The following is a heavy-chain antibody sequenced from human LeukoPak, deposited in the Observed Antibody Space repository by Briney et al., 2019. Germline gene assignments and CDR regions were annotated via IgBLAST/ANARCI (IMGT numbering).Heavy chain of an antibody. D-gene: IGHD6-6*01. Sequence: PSQTLSLTCTVSGGSISSGSYFWSWIRQPPGKGLEWIGRIYTSGSTNYNPSLESRVTVSLDTSRNQFSLELTSVTAADTAVYYCAREGYSSSSGFGYWGQGTLVTVSS. CDR3: AREGYSSSSGFGY. CDR1: GGSISSGSYF. CDR2: IYTSGST. J-gene: IGHJ4*02. V-gene: IGHV4-61*02.